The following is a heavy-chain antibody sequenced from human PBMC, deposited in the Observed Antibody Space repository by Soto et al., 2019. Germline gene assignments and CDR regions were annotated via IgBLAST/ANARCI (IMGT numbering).Heavy chain of an antibody. CDR2: INPNSGGT. CDR3: TKVQYIGSHYGPWDC. CDR1: GYTFTGYY. D-gene: IGHD1-26*01. J-gene: IGHJ4*02. V-gene: IGHV1-2*02. Sequence: AASVKVSCKASGYTFTGYYMHWVRQTPGQGLEWMGWINPNSGGTNYAQKFQGRVTMTRDTSISTAYMELSRLRSDDTAVYYCTKVQYIGSHYGPWDCWGQGTLVTVSS.